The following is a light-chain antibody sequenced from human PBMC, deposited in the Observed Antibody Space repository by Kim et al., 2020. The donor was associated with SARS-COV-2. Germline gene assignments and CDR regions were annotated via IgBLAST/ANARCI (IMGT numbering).Light chain of an antibody. V-gene: IGLV2-11*01. Sequence: QSGTISCTGTSSDVGGYNYVSWYQQHPGKAPKPMIYDVSKRPSGVPDRFSGSKSGNTASLTISGLQAEDEADYYCCSYAGSYTNYVFGTGTKVTVL. CDR1: SSDVGGYNY. CDR3: CSYAGSYTNYV. CDR2: DVS. J-gene: IGLJ1*01.